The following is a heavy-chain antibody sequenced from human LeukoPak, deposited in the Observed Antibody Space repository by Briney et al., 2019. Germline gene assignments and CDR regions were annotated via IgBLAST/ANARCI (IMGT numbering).Heavy chain of an antibody. CDR2: IYSGGST. Sequence: GGSLRLSCAASGFTVSSNYMSWVRQAPGKGLEWVSVIYSGGSTYYADSVKGRFTISRDNSKNTLYLQMNSLRAEDTAVYYCARYCSGGSCYTSDAFDIWGQGTMVTVYS. D-gene: IGHD2-15*01. CDR3: ARYCSGGSCYTSDAFDI. V-gene: IGHV3-66*01. J-gene: IGHJ3*02. CDR1: GFTVSSNY.